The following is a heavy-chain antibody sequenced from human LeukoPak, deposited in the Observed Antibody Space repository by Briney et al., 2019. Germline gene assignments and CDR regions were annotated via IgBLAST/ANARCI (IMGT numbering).Heavy chain of an antibody. Sequence: SETLSLTCTVSGGSVNSGNYYWSWIRQPPGKGLEWIGFIYYSGSTNYNPSLKCRVTISVDTSKNQFSLKLSSVTAADTAVYYCARDPSGYFNYWGQGTLATVSS. CDR1: GGSVNSGNYY. D-gene: IGHD3-22*01. J-gene: IGHJ4*02. CDR3: ARDPSGYFNY. CDR2: IYYSGST. V-gene: IGHV4-61*01.